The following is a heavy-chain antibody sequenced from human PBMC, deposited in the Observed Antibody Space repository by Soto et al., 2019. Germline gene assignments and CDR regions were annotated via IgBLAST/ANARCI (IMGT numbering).Heavy chain of an antibody. Sequence: GGSLRLSCAASGFTFSSYAMHWVRQAPGKGLEWVAVISYDGSNKYYADSVKGRFTISRDNSKNTLYLQMNSLRAEDTAVYYCARAEAAAGYNWFDPWGQGTLVTVSS. D-gene: IGHD6-13*01. CDR2: ISYDGSNK. CDR3: ARAEAAAGYNWFDP. V-gene: IGHV3-30-3*01. J-gene: IGHJ5*02. CDR1: GFTFSSYA.